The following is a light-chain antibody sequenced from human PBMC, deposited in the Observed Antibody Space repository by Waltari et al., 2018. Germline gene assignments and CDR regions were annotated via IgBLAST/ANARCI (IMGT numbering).Light chain of an antibody. V-gene: IGLV3-1*01. CDR2: QTN. Sequence: SYDLTQPPSVSVSPGQTANIICSGDKLALTYGWWYQQKPGRSPRLVIYQTNKRPSGIPERFSGSNSGNAATLTISGTQAMDEADYFCQAWDGSTVLFGGGTKLTVL. CDR1: KLALTY. CDR3: QAWDGSTVL. J-gene: IGLJ2*01.